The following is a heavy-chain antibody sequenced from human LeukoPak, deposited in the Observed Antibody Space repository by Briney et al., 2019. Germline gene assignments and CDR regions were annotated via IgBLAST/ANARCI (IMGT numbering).Heavy chain of an antibody. CDR1: GGSISSSSYY. Sequence: SETLSLTCTVSGGSISSSSYYWRWIRQPPGKGLEWMGSIYYSGSTYYNPSLKSRVTISVDTSKNQFSLKLSSVTAADPAVYYCARVKIHGNAFDIWGQGTMVTVSS. CDR2: IYYSGST. J-gene: IGHJ3*02. D-gene: IGHD1-14*01. V-gene: IGHV4-39*01. CDR3: ARVKIHGNAFDI.